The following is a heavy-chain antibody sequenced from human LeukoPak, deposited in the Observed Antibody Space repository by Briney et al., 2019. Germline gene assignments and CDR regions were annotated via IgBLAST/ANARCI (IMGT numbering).Heavy chain of an antibody. V-gene: IGHV3-23*01. CDR2: ISGSGGST. CDR3: AKRTGVTELHFDH. J-gene: IGHJ4*02. Sequence: GRSLRLSCAASGFTFRSYVMTWVRQAPGKGLEWVSGISGSGGSTYYADSVKGRFTISRDNSQNTLYQQMNSLRAEDTAVYYCAKRTGVTELHFDHWGQGTLVTVSS. D-gene: IGHD1-7*01. CDR1: GFTFRSYV.